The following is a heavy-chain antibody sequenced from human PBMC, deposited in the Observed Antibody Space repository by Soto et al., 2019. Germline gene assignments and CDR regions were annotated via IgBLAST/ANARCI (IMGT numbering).Heavy chain of an antibody. V-gene: IGHV1-2*02. J-gene: IGHJ4*02. Sequence: ASVKVSCKASGYTFTGYYMHWVRQAPGQGLEWMGWINPNSGGTNYAQKFQGRVTMTRDTSISTAYMELSRLRSDDTAVYYCARVFRIAARPMNYWGQGTLVTVS. D-gene: IGHD6-6*01. CDR1: GYTFTGYY. CDR3: ARVFRIAARPMNY. CDR2: INPNSGGT.